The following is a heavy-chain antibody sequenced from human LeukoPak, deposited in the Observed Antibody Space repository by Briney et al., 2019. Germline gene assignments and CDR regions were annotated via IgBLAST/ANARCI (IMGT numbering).Heavy chain of an antibody. Sequence: SVKVSCKASGGTFSSYAISWVRQAPGQGLEWMGGIIPIFGTANYAQKFQGRVTITTDESTSTAYMELSSLRSEDTAVYYCAILYSNYVRTFDYWGQGTLVTVSS. V-gene: IGHV1-69*05. CDR3: AILYSNYVRTFDY. CDR2: IIPIFGTA. J-gene: IGHJ4*02. D-gene: IGHD4-11*01. CDR1: GGTFSSYA.